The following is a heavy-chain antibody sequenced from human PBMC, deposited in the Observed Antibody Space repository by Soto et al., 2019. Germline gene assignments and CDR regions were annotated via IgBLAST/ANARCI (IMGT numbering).Heavy chain of an antibody. Sequence: ASVKVSCKASGYNFTTYAIHWVRQAPGQRLEWMGWVNAENGNTKYSQKFQGRVTITVDTSASTAYMEMSSLRSEDTAVYYCARDIFGLLTLGVSDFWGQGTPVTVSS. D-gene: IGHD3-10*02. J-gene: IGHJ4*02. CDR1: GYNFTTYA. V-gene: IGHV1-3*01. CDR3: ARDIFGLLTLGVSDF. CDR2: VNAENGNT.